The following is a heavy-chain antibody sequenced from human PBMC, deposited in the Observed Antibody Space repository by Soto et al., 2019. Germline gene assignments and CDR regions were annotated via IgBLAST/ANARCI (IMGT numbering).Heavy chain of an antibody. CDR3: ARDRRYSGYDQFHHWFDP. V-gene: IGHV1-3*01. CDR2: INAGNGNT. CDR1: GYTFTSYA. J-gene: IGHJ5*02. D-gene: IGHD5-12*01. Sequence: GASVKVSCKASGYTFTSYAMHWVRQAPGQRLEWMGWINAGNGNTKYSQKFQGRVTITRDTSASTAYMELSSLRSEDTAVYYCARDRRYSGYDQFHHWFDPWGQGTLVTVSS.